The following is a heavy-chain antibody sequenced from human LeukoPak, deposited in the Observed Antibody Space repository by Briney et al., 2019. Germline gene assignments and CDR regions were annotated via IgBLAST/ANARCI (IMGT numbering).Heavy chain of an antibody. CDR1: GFSVSSSGLA. V-gene: IGHV2-5*01. D-gene: IGHD1-1*01. CDR2: IYWNDND. CDR3: AHLTTSAFYYDY. Sequence: ESGPTLVKPTETLTLTCTCSGFSVSSSGLAVGWIRQPPGKALEWLGHIYWNDNDYYSTFLKSRLTITRDTSENQVVLTMTNMDPVDTATYYCAHLTTSAFYYDYWGQGTLVTVSS. J-gene: IGHJ4*02.